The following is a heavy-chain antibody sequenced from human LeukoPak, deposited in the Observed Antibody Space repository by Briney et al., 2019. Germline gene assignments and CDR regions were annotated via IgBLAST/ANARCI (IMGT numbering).Heavy chain of an antibody. CDR3: ARERGYSGYDYVDY. V-gene: IGHV1-2*02. CDR2: INPNSGGT. J-gene: IGHJ4*02. CDR1: GYTFTGYY. D-gene: IGHD5-12*01. Sequence: ASVKFSCKASGYTFTGYYMHWVRQAPGQGLEWMGWINPNSGGTNYAQKFQGRVTMTRDTSISTAYMELSRLRSDDTAVYYCARERGYSGYDYVDYWGQGTLVAVSS.